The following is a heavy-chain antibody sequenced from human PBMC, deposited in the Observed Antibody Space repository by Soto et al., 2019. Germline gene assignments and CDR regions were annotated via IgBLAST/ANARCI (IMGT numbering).Heavy chain of an antibody. D-gene: IGHD2-8*02. J-gene: IGHJ4*02. V-gene: IGHV3-15*01. CDR1: GFPFSKSW. Sequence: PGGSLRLSCAASGFPFSKSWMSWVRQAPGKGLEWVGRIKSKTDGGTTDYAAPVKGRFTISRDDSKNTLYLQMNSLKTEYTAVYCCSTLIWSPVYWGQGTLVTVSS. CDR2: IKSKTDGGTT. CDR3: STLIWSPVY.